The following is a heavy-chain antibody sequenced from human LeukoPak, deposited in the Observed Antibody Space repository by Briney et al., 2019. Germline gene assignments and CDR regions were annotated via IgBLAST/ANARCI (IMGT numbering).Heavy chain of an antibody. CDR3: AKSPLDIVVVRWRDYYMDV. V-gene: IGHV3-21*04. J-gene: IGHJ6*03. D-gene: IGHD2-2*01. CDR2: ISSSSSYI. CDR1: GFTFSSYS. Sequence: PGGSLRLSCAASGFTFSSYSMNWVRQAPGKGLEWVSSISSSSSYIYYADSVKGRFTISRDNAKNSLYLQMNSLRAEDTAVYYCAKSPLDIVVVRWRDYYMDVWGKGTTVTVSS.